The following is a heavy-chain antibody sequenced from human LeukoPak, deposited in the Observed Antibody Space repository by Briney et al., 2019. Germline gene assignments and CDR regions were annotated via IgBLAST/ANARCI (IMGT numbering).Heavy chain of an antibody. J-gene: IGHJ4*02. V-gene: IGHV3-30*04. CDR3: ARDSAWGGDIVVVVAAAFDY. Sequence: GGSLRLYCAASGFTFSSYAMHWVRQAPGKGLEWVAVISYDGSNKYYADSVKGRFTISRDNSKNTLYLQMNSLRAEDTAVYYCARDSAWGGDIVVVVAAAFDYWGQGTLVTVSS. CDR2: ISYDGSNK. CDR1: GFTFSSYA. D-gene: IGHD2-15*01.